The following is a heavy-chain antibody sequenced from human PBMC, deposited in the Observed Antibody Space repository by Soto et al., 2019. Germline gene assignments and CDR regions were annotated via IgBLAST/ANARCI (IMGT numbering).Heavy chain of an antibody. CDR3: AKGRGYCTSTSCYVGSDY. D-gene: IGHD2-2*01. CDR1: GFTFSSYA. CDR2: ISGSGAST. J-gene: IGHJ4*02. Sequence: EVQLLESGGGLVQPGGSLRLSCAASGFTFSSYAMSWVRQAPGKGLHWVSAISGSGASTYYADSVKGRFTISRDNSKNTLYLQMNSLRAEDTDVYYCAKGRGYCTSTSCYVGSDYWGQGTLVTVSS. V-gene: IGHV3-23*01.